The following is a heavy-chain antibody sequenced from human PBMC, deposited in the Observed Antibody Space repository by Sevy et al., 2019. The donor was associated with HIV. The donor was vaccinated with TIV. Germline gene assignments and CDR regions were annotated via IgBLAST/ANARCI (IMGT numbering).Heavy chain of an antibody. V-gene: IGHV3-9*01. D-gene: IGHD2-15*01. Sequence: GGSLRLSCAASGFTFDDYAMHWVRQAPGKGLEWVSTINWNSGVIGYADSVKGRFTISRDNAKNSLYLQMNSLRAEDTALYYCAKDRWQLLYYAMEVWGQGTTVTVSS. CDR1: GFTFDDYA. CDR3: AKDRWQLLYYAMEV. J-gene: IGHJ6*02. CDR2: INWNSGVI.